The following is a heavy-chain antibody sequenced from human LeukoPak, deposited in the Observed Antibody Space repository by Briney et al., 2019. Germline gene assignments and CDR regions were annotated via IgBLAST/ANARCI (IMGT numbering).Heavy chain of an antibody. CDR1: GGTFSSYA. CDR3: ARYMASSGYYFYYFDY. CDR2: IIPIFGTA. V-gene: IGHV1-69*13. Sequence: GASVKVSCKASGGTFSSYAISWVRQAPGQGLEWMGGIIPIFGTANYAQKFQGRVTITADESTSTAYMELSSLRSEDTAVYYCARYMASSGYYFYYFDYWGQGTLVTVSS. J-gene: IGHJ4*02. D-gene: IGHD3-22*01.